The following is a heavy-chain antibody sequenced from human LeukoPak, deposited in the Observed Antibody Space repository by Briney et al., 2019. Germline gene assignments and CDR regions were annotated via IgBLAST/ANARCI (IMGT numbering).Heavy chain of an antibody. CDR2: IYHSGNS. CDR3: ARDVGARLPGY. Sequence: SETLSLTCAVSGGSISSNNWWSWVRPPPGKGLEWIGEIYHSGNSNYNPSLKSRVTMSVDKSKKQFYLKLSSMTAADTAVYYCARDVGARLPGYWGQGTLVTVSS. CDR1: GGSISSNNW. D-gene: IGHD6-6*01. J-gene: IGHJ4*02. V-gene: IGHV4-4*02.